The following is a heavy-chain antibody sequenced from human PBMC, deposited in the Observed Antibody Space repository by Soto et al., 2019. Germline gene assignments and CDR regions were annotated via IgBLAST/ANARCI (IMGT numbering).Heavy chain of an antibody. J-gene: IGHJ4*02. V-gene: IGHV3-49*04. CDR1: GFTFGSYA. Sequence: LRLSCTGSGFTFGSYALGWVRQAPGKGLEWVGVIRSEANGGTTDYAASVKGRITISRDDSKSIAYMEINSLQTEDTAVYYCTRYYYESSGYYVYWGQGALVTVSS. CDR3: TRYYYESSGYYVY. CDR2: IRSEANGGTT. D-gene: IGHD3-22*01.